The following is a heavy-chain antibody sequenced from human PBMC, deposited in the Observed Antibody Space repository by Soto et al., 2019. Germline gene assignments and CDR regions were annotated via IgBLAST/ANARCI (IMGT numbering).Heavy chain of an antibody. J-gene: IGHJ6*02. CDR2: IIPMFGTS. V-gene: IGHV1-69*01. D-gene: IGHD1-26*01. CDR3: AVGVRTGNYGMDV. CDR1: GGTFTNYA. Sequence: QLQLVQSGAEVKKPGSSVKVSCKASGGTFTNYAISWVRQDPGLGLEWMGAIIPMFGTSSSAQKSQGTVTITADDSTSTAYMELRSLTFEDTAIYYCAVGVRTGNYGMDVWGQGATVTVSS.